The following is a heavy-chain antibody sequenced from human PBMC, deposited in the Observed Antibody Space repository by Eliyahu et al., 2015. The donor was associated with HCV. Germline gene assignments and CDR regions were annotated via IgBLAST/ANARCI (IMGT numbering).Heavy chain of an antibody. CDR2: FYYSGST. D-gene: IGHD3-10*01. CDR3: VRDRKVHGVIDY. J-gene: IGHJ4*02. V-gene: IGHV4-39*07. Sequence: QLQLQGSGPGLVKPSETLSLTCTVSGGSISSSSYYWGWIRQPPGKGLEWIGNFYYSGSTYYNPSLKSRVTISGDTSKNQFSLKLSSVTAADTAVYYCVRDRKVHGVIDYWGQGTLVTVSS. CDR1: GGSISSSSYY.